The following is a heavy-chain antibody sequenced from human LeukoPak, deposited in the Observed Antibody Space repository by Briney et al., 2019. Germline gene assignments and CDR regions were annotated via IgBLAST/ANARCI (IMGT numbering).Heavy chain of an antibody. CDR1: GFTFSSYA. CDR2: ISGSGGST. Sequence: GGSLRLSCAASGFTFSSYAMSWVRQAPGKGLEWVSAISGSGGSTYYANSVKGRFTISRDNSKNTLYLQMNSLRAEDTAVYYCAKTWIQLWLLGYWGQGTLVTVSS. J-gene: IGHJ4*02. V-gene: IGHV3-23*01. CDR3: AKTWIQLWLLGY. D-gene: IGHD5-18*01.